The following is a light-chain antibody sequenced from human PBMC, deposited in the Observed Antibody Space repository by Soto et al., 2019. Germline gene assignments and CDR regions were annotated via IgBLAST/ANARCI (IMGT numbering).Light chain of an antibody. CDR2: WAS. V-gene: IGKV4-1*01. CDR3: QQYFRTPYT. J-gene: IGKJ2*01. Sequence: ILMTQSPDSLAVSLGERATILCKSRQSVLYGSNSCLAWYQQKPGQPPKLLIYWASIRESGVPDRFSGSGSGTDFTLTISSLQAEDVAVYYCQQYFRTPYTFGQGTKLEIE. CDR1: QSVLYGSNSC.